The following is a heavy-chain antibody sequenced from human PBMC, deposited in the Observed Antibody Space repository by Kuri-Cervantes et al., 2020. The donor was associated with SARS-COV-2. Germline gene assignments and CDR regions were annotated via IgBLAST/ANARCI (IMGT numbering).Heavy chain of an antibody. Sequence: GESLKISCAASGFTFDDYGMSWVRQAPGKGLEWVANIKQDGSEKYYVDSVKGRFTISRDNAKNSLYLQMNSLRAEDTAVYYCARRRGGYYDSSGFYDGDAFDIWGQGTMVTVSS. V-gene: IGHV3-7*01. CDR3: ARRRGGYYDSSGFYDGDAFDI. D-gene: IGHD3-22*01. CDR2: IKQDGSEK. J-gene: IGHJ3*02. CDR1: GFTFDDYG.